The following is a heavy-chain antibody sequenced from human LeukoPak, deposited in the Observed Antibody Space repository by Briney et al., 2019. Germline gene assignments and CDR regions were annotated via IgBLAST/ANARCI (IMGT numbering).Heavy chain of an antibody. CDR1: GGSFSGYY. CDR2: INHSGST. CDR3: ARGILWFGEGNYYIDV. Sequence: SGTLSLTCAVYGGSFSGYYWSWIRQPPGKGLEWIGEINHSGSTNYNPSLKSRVTISVDTTKNQFSLKLSSVTAADTAVYYCARGILWFGEGNYYIDVWGKGTTVTVSS. V-gene: IGHV4-34*01. J-gene: IGHJ6*03. D-gene: IGHD3-10*01.